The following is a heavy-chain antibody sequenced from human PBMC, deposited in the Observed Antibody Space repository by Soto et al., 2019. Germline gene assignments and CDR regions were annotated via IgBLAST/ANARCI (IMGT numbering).Heavy chain of an antibody. CDR3: ARALGPRFDP. CDR2: ISSSSSTI. V-gene: IGHV3-48*01. CDR1: GFTFSSYS. D-gene: IGHD6-6*01. J-gene: IGHJ5*02. Sequence: EVQLVESGGGLVQPGGSLRLSCAASGFTFSSYSMNWVRQAPGKGLEWVSYISSSSSTIYYADSVKGRFTISRDNAKNSLYLQMNSLRAEDTTVYYCARALGPRFDPWGQGTLVTVSS.